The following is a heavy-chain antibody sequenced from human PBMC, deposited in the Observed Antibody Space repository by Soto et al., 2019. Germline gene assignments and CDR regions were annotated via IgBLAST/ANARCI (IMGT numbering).Heavy chain of an antibody. D-gene: IGHD6-19*01. CDR3: VRHAPYRSGWANRNDY. Sequence: QLQLQESGPGLVKPSETLSLTCTVSGASISSSTFYWGWIRQPPGKGLEWIGTVYYSGSAYYNPSLKILLTISVDTSKNQFSLKLSSVTAADTALYYCVRHAPYRSGWANRNDYWGQGTLVTVSS. J-gene: IGHJ4*02. CDR1: GASISSSTFY. CDR2: VYYSGSA. V-gene: IGHV4-39*01.